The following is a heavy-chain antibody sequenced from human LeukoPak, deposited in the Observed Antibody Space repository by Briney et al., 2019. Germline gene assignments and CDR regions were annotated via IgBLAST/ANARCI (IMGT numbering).Heavy chain of an antibody. Sequence: GGSLRLSCADPGFTFSSYAMSWVRQAPGKGLEWVSAISGSGGSTYYADSVKGRFTISRDNSKNTLYLQMNSLRAEDTAVYYCAKDFVYSYGYWGQGTLVTVSS. J-gene: IGHJ4*02. CDR3: AKDFVYSYGY. CDR2: ISGSGGST. V-gene: IGHV3-23*01. D-gene: IGHD5-18*01. CDR1: GFTFSSYA.